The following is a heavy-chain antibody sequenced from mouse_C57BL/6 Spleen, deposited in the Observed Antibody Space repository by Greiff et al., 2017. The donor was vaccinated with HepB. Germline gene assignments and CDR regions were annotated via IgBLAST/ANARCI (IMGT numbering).Heavy chain of an antibody. V-gene: IGHV1-55*01. D-gene: IGHD2-5*01. CDR3: ARKGYSNYGGYFDV. J-gene: IGHJ1*03. CDR2: IYPGSGST. Sequence: VQLQQPGAELVKPGASVKMSCKASGYTFTSYWITWVKQRPGQGLEWIGDIYPGSGSTNYNEKFKSKATLTVDTSSSTAYMQLSSLTSEDSAVYYCARKGYSNYGGYFDVWGTGTTVTVSS. CDR1: GYTFTSYW.